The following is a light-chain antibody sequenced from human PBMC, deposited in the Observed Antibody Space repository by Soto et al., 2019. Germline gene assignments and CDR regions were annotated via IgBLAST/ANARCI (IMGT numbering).Light chain of an antibody. V-gene: IGLV2-14*01. CDR3: SSYTSSSTWV. Sequence: QSALTQPASVSGSPGQSIAISCTGTSSDVGGYNYVSWYQQHPRKTPNLMIYDVSNRPSGVSNRFSGSKSGNTASLTISGLQAEDEADYYCSSYTSSSTWVFGGGTKLTVL. J-gene: IGLJ3*02. CDR1: SSDVGGYNY. CDR2: DVS.